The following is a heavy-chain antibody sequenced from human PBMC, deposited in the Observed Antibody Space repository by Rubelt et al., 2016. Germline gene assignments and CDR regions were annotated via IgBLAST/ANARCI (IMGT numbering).Heavy chain of an antibody. CDR2: LNPNSGYT. Sequence: QVQLVQSGAEVKKPGASVKVSCKASGYTFTNYDINWVRQAPGQGLEWMGWLNPNSGYTGYAQKFQGRVTMTTSITTAYMEMSSLRAEDTAVYYCARSSIAARSIGYWGQGTLVTVSS. J-gene: IGHJ4*02. CDR3: ARSSIAARSIGY. V-gene: IGHV1-8*01. CDR1: GYTFTNYD. D-gene: IGHD6-6*01.